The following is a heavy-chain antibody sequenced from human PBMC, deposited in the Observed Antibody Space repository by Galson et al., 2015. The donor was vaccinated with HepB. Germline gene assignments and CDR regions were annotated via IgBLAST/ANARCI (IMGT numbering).Heavy chain of an antibody. V-gene: IGHV1-18*01. CDR3: ARGDGSGSSPESDAFDI. Sequence: SVKVSCKASGYTFTSYGISWVRQAPGQGLEWMGWISAYNGNTNYAQKLQGRVTMTTDTSTSTAYMELRSLRSDDTAVYYCARGDGSGSSPESDAFDIWGQGTMVTVSS. D-gene: IGHD3-10*01. CDR1: GYTFTSYG. J-gene: IGHJ3*02. CDR2: ISAYNGNT.